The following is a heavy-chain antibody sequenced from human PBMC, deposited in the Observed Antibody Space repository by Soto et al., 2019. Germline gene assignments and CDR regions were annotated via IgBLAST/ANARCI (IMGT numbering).Heavy chain of an antibody. CDR1: GFTFSSYG. J-gene: IGHJ6*02. CDR2: ISYDGSNK. CDR3: AKDLRPYSSSRPEGWYLDYGMDV. V-gene: IGHV3-30*18. Sequence: GGSLRLSCAASGFTFSSYGMHWVRQAPGKGLEWVAVISYDGSNKYYADSVKGRFTISRDNSKNTLYLQMNSLRAEDTAVYYCAKDLRPYSSSRPEGWYLDYGMDVWGQGTTVTVSS. D-gene: IGHD6-13*01.